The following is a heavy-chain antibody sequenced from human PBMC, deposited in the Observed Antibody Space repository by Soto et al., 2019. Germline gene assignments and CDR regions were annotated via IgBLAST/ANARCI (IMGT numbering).Heavy chain of an antibody. CDR3: ARDSHIVVRSVRYYYYGMDV. Sequence: QVHLQESGPGLVKPSQTLSLTCTVSGGSISSGDYYWSWIRQPPGKGLEWIGYIYYSGSTYYNPSLKSRVTISVDTSKNQFSLKLSSVTAADTAVYYCARDSHIVVRSVRYYYYGMDVWGQGTTVTVSS. CDR1: GGSISSGDYY. V-gene: IGHV4-30-4*01. CDR2: IYYSGST. J-gene: IGHJ6*02. D-gene: IGHD2-21*01.